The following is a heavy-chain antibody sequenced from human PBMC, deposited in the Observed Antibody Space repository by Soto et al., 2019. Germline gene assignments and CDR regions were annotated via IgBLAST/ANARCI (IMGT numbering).Heavy chain of an antibody. CDR1: SNAMTRSYW. V-gene: IGHV4-4*02. J-gene: IGHJ3*02. D-gene: IGHD5-18*01. Sequence: PTENLSITCAVSSNAMTRSYWRSWVRQPPGKGLEWIGEIYHSGSTNYNPSLKSRVTISVDKSKNQFSLKLSSVTAADTAVYYCARRYGKNAFDIWGQGTMVT. CDR2: IYHSGST. CDR3: ARRYGKNAFDI.